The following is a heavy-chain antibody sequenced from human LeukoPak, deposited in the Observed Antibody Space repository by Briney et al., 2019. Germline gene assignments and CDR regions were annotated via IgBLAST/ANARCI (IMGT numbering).Heavy chain of an antibody. CDR3: TREAVSGSFGDN. CDR1: GFTFCGDS. J-gene: IGHJ4*02. CDR2: MSSDRTNK. V-gene: IGHV3-30*19. D-gene: IGHD1-26*01. Sequence: GGTLRLSCAASGFTFCGDSMNWGAQAPDQGLKWVAGMSSDRTNKYYADSVKGRFTISRDNTEVSLYLQMNSLTPEDTALYYCTREAVSGSFGDNWGQGTLVTVSS.